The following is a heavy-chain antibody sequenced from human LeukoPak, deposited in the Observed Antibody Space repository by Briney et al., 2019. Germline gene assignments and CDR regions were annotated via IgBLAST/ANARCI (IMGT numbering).Heavy chain of an antibody. V-gene: IGHV4-4*07. Sequence: SETLSLTCTVSGGSISSYYWSWIRQPAGKGLEWIGRIYSRGSTNYSPSLKSRVTMSLDTSKNQFSLKLSSLTAADTALYYCARGRFCSADICSGGDAFDIWGQGTMVSVSS. D-gene: IGHD3-3*01. CDR2: IYSRGST. J-gene: IGHJ3*02. CDR1: GGSISSYY. CDR3: ARGRFCSADICSGGDAFDI.